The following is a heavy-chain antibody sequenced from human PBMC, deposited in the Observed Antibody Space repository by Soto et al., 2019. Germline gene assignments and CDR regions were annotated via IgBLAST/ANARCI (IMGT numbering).Heavy chain of an antibody. V-gene: IGHV3-33*01. D-gene: IGHD3-22*01. Sequence: GGSLRLSCAASGFTFSSYGMHWVRQAPGKGLEWVAVIWYDGSNKYYADSVKGRFTISRDNSKNTLYLQMNSLRAEDTAVYYCASDGAPITMIVEGVDYWGQRTMVTVYS. J-gene: IGHJ4*02. CDR3: ASDGAPITMIVEGVDY. CDR2: IWYDGSNK. CDR1: GFTFSSYG.